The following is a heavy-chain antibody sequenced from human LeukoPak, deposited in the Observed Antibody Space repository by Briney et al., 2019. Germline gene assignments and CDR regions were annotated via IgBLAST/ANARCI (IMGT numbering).Heavy chain of an antibody. CDR3: ARETYYYGSGSYIDY. V-gene: IGHV3-30-3*01. CDR1: KFIFSNYW. J-gene: IGHJ4*02. D-gene: IGHD3-10*01. Sequence: GGSLRLSCAASKFIFSNYWMSWVRQAPGKGLEWVAVISYDGSNKYYADSVKGRFTISRDNSKNTLYLQMNSLRAEDTAVYYCARETYYYGSGSYIDYWGQGTLVTVSS. CDR2: ISYDGSNK.